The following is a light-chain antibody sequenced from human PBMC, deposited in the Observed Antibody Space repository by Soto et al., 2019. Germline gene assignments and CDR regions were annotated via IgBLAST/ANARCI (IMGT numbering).Light chain of an antibody. CDR1: QSISSW. J-gene: IGKJ1*01. CDR3: QQYDTYWT. V-gene: IGKV1-5*03. CDR2: KAS. Sequence: DIQMTQSPSTLSAFVGDRVTITCRASQSISSWLAWYQQKPGKAPKLLIYKASSLESGVPSRFSGSGSGTEFTLTISILQPDVFATYYCQQYDTYWTFGQGTKVEIK.